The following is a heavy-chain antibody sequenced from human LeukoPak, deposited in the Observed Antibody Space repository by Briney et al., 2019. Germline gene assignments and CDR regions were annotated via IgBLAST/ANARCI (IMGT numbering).Heavy chain of an antibody. D-gene: IGHD3-3*01. CDR2: IYYSGST. Sequence: SETLSLTCTVSGGSISSYYWSWIRQPPGKGLEWIGYIYYSGSTNYNPSLKNRVTISVDTSKNQFSLKLSSVTAADTAVYYCARVHYDFWSGYQDNWFDPWGQGTLVTVSS. CDR3: ARVHYDFWSGYQDNWFDP. CDR1: GGSISSYY. J-gene: IGHJ5*02. V-gene: IGHV4-59*01.